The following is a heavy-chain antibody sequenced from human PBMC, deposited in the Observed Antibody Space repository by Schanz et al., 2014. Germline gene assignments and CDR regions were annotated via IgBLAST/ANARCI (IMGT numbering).Heavy chain of an antibody. J-gene: IGHJ5*02. V-gene: IGHV1-18*01. CDR1: RYTFNTYG. CDR3: ARDRRRYCSTASCLHDNWFDP. Sequence: QVQLEQSGAEVKKPGASVKVSCEASRYTFNTYGLNWVRQAPGQGLEWMGWISAYTNNTNYAQKVQGRVTMTTDTSTGTAYMELRSLRSDDTAVYYCARDRRRYCSTASCLHDNWFDPWGQGTLVIVSS. CDR2: ISAYTNNT. D-gene: IGHD2-2*01.